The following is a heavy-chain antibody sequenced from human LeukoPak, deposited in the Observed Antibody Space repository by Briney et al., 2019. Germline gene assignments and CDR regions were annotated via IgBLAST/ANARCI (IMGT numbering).Heavy chain of an antibody. D-gene: IGHD7-27*01. V-gene: IGHV1-69*05. CDR2: IIPIFGTA. J-gene: IGHJ4*02. CDR3: ASVNWGSSAYFDY. CDR1: GGTFSSHA. Sequence: SVKVSCKXSGGTFSSHAISWVRQAPGQGLEWMGRIIPIFGTANYTQKFQGRVTITTDESTSTAYMELSSLRSEDTAVYYCASVNWGSSAYFDYWGQGTLVTVSS.